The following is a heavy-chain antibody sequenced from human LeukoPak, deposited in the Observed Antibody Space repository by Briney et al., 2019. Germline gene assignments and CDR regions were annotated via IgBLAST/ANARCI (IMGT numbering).Heavy chain of an antibody. CDR3: ARLGYYDSSGYTEY. V-gene: IGHV4-39*01. J-gene: IGHJ4*02. CDR2: IYYSGST. CDR1: GGSISSSSYY. Sequence: PSETLSLTCTVSGGSISSSSYYWGWIRQPPGKGLEWIGSIYYSGSTYYNPSLKSRVTISVDTSKNQFSLKLSSVTAADTAVYYCARLGYYDSSGYTEYWGQGTLATVSS. D-gene: IGHD3-22*01.